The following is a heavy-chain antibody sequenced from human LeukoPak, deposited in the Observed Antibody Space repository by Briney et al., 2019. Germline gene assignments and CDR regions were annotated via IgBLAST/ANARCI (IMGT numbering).Heavy chain of an antibody. CDR3: ARAGYSSSCHTH. V-gene: IGHV3-21*01. CDR1: GFTFSNYN. J-gene: IGHJ4*02. Sequence: GGSLRLSCAASGFTFSNYNMNWVRQAPGKGLEWVSSISTSSSYIYYADSVKGRFTISRDNAKNSLYLQMNSLRAEDTAVYYCARAGYSSSCHTHWGQGTLVTVSS. CDR2: ISTSSSYI. D-gene: IGHD6-13*01.